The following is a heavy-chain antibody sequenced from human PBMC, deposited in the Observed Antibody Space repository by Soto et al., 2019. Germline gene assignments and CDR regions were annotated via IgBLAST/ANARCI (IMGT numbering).Heavy chain of an antibody. J-gene: IGHJ6*02. CDR1: GGTFSSYA. D-gene: IGHD3-16*01. CDR3: ARSSSKPFDV. V-gene: IGHV1-69*01. CDR2: INPIFGTT. Sequence: QVQLVQSGAEVKKPGSSVRVSCKASGGTFSSYAYSWVRQAPGQGLEWMGGINPIFGTTNYAQKFQGRVTITADESTSTAYMELSTLRSEDTAMYYCARSSSKPFDVWGQGTTVTVSS.